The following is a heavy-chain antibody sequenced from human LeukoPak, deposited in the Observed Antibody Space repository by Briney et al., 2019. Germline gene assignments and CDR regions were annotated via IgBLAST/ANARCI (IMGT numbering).Heavy chain of an antibody. V-gene: IGHV4-39*01. CDR2: IYYSGNT. Sequence: PSETLSLTCTVSGGSISSSSYYWGWIRQPPGKGLEWIGSIYYSGNTYYNPSLKSRVTISVDTSKNQFSLKLSSVTAADTAVYYCARLRTGSGSYHLIDYWGQGTLVTVSS. CDR3: ARLRTGSGSYHLIDY. D-gene: IGHD3-10*01. CDR1: GGSISSSSYY. J-gene: IGHJ4*02.